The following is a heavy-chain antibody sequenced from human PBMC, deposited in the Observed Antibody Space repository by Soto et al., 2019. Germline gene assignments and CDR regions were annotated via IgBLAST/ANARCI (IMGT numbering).Heavy chain of an antibody. CDR2: IKSKTDGGTT. J-gene: IGHJ3*02. Sequence: GGSLRLSCAASGFTFSNAWMSWVRQAPGKGLEWVGRIKSKTDGGTTDYAAPVKGRFTISSDDSKNTLYLQMNSLKTEDTAVYYCTTGYYGDYDAFDIWGQGTMVTVSS. V-gene: IGHV3-15*01. CDR1: GFTFSNAW. CDR3: TTGYYGDYDAFDI. D-gene: IGHD4-17*01.